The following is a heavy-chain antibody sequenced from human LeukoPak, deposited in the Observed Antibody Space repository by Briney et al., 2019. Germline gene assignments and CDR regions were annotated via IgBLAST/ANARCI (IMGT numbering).Heavy chain of an antibody. CDR2: KPNDGGVK. Sequence: PGGSLRPSVAASGFPFSTYPMHGVRQAPAKGRGGGAFKPNDGGVKIFPDSVKGRFAISRDNSNNTLYLQMNSLRPEDTAVYFCARDRVAVCCSGGNCQSRYYYYDMDVWGQRTTVTVSS. V-gene: IGHV3-30*09. J-gene: IGHJ6*02. CDR3: ARDRVAVCCSGGNCQSRYYYYDMDV. D-gene: IGHD2-15*01. CDR1: GFPFSTYP.